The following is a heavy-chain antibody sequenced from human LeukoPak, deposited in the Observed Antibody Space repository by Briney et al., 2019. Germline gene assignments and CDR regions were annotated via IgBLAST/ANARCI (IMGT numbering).Heavy chain of an antibody. J-gene: IGHJ4*02. CDR2: IKSKSDGGTT. CDR3: ITFSMIVVVITD. D-gene: IGHD3-22*01. Sequence: PGGSLRLSCAASGFTFSNAWMSWVRQAPGKGLEWVGRIKSKSDGGTTDYAAPVKGRFTISRDDSKNTLYLRMNSLKTEDTAVYYCITFSMIVVVITDWGQGTLVTVSS. V-gene: IGHV3-15*01. CDR1: GFTFSNAW.